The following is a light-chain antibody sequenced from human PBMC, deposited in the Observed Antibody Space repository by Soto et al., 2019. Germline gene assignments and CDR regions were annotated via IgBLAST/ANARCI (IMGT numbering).Light chain of an antibody. Sequence: IVLTQSPGTLSLSPWERATLSCRASQSISSNYLAWYQQKPGQAPRLLIYGASTRATGIPDRFSGSGSGTDFTLTISRLEPEDFAVYHCQQYDDSMTFGQGTKVDIK. V-gene: IGKV3-20*01. CDR1: QSISSNY. CDR3: QQYDDSMT. J-gene: IGKJ1*01. CDR2: GAS.